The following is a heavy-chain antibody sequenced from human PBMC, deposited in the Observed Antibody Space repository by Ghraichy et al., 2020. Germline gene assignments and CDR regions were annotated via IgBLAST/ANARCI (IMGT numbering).Heavy chain of an antibody. Sequence: ASVKLSCKASGYTFSDYYLHWVRQAPGQGLEWMGWINPNTGYTKYAQKFQGRVTMSRDTSITTSYMELSGLRSDDTAVYYCARSGLIMVATTGHFFDFWGQGTMVTVSP. CDR3: ARSGLIMVATTGHFFDF. CDR2: INPNTGYT. D-gene: IGHD5-24*01. CDR1: GYTFSDYY. V-gene: IGHV1-2*02. J-gene: IGHJ3*01.